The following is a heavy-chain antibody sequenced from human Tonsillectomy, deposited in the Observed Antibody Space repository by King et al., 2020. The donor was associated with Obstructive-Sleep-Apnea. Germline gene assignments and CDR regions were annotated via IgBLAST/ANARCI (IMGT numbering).Heavy chain of an antibody. CDR3: EKCVSACSTTFDP. D-gene: IGHD2/OR15-2a*01. Sequence: VQLVESGGGLVQPGGSLRLSCAASGFTFSNYAMTWVRQAPGKGLEWVSGISGSGGSTYHADSGKGRFTISRDNSKNTLYLQMNSLRAEDTAVYYCEKCVSACSTTFDPWGQGTLVTVSS. J-gene: IGHJ5*02. V-gene: IGHV3-23*04. CDR2: ISGSGGST. CDR1: GFTFSNYA.